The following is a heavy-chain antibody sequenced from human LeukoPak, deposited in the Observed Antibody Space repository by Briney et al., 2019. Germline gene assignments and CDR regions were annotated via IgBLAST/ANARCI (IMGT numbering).Heavy chain of an antibody. CDR1: GGSTSSYY. J-gene: IGHJ6*02. V-gene: IGHV4-59*01. D-gene: IGHD6-13*01. CDR2: IYYSGST. CDR3: ASSTVAAAGTPYYGMDV. Sequence: SETLSLTCTVSGGSTSSYYWSWIRQPPGKGLEWIGYIYYSGSTNYNPSLKSRVTISVDTSKNQFSLKLSSVTAADTAVYYCASSTVAAAGTPYYGMDVWGQGTTVTVSS.